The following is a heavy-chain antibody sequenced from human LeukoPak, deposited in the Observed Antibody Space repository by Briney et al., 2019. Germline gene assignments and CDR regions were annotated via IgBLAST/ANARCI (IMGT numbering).Heavy chain of an antibody. D-gene: IGHD4-23*01. CDR3: ARDKLAYFYQYMDV. J-gene: IGHJ6*03. Sequence: PSQTLSLTCTVSGGSISSGGFYWSWIRQHAGKGLEWIGYIYYSGSTYYNPSLKSRVTISVDTSKNQFSLKLSSVTAADTAVYYCARDKLAYFYQYMDVWGKGTTVTVSS. CDR1: GGSISSGGFY. V-gene: IGHV4-31*03. CDR2: IYYSGST.